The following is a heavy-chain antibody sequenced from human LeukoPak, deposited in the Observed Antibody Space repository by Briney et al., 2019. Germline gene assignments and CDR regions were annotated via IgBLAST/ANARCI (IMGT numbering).Heavy chain of an antibody. CDR1: GGSFSGYY. J-gene: IGHJ3*01. Sequence: NSSETLSLTCAVYGGSFSGYYWSWIRQPPGKGLEWIGEMNHSGSTNYNPSLKSRATISVDTAKNQVSLKLSSVTAADTAVYYCARPARIAASGRYAFDFWGEGTLVTVSS. D-gene: IGHD6-13*01. V-gene: IGHV4-34*01. CDR2: MNHSGST. CDR3: ARPARIAASGRYAFDF.